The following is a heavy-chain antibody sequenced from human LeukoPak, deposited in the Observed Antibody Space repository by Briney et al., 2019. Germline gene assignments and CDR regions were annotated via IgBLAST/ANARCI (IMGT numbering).Heavy chain of an antibody. J-gene: IGHJ4*02. D-gene: IGHD2-2*02. CDR1: GFTFSSYA. CDR2: ISGSGDST. V-gene: IGHV3-23*01. Sequence: GGSLRLSCTVSGFTFSSYAMSWVRQAPGKGLEWVSGISGSGDSTYYADSVKGRFTTSRDNSKNTLYLQMSSLRAEDTALYYCAKIIVVLPSTISNPYYFDYWGQGTLVTVSS. CDR3: AKIIVVLPSTISNPYYFDY.